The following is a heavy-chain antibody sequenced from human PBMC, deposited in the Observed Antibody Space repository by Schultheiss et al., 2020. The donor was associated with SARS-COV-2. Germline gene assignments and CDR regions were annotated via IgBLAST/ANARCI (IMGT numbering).Heavy chain of an antibody. Sequence: GGSLRLSCAASGFTFSTYGMHWVRQAPGKGLVWVSRVNSDGSTTTYADSVKGRFTMSRDNAKNTLYLQMNSLRAEDTAVYYCAREGGSYSWGQGTLVTVSS. CDR1: GFTFSTYG. D-gene: IGHD1-26*01. J-gene: IGHJ4*02. CDR2: VNSDGSTT. CDR3: AREGGSYS. V-gene: IGHV3-74*01.